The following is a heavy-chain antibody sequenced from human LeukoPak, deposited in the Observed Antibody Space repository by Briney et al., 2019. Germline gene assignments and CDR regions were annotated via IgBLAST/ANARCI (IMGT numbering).Heavy chain of an antibody. CDR1: GFTFDDYT. CDR3: AKSSGSYSILPTYFDY. V-gene: IGHV3-43*01. CDR2: ISWNGDTT. Sequence: GGSLRLSCAASGFTFDDYTMHWVRQPPGKGLEWVSLISWNGDTTFYADSVKGRFTISRDNSKNSLYLHMNSLTTEDTAWYYCAKSSGSYSILPTYFDYWGQGTLVTVSS. D-gene: IGHD1-26*01. J-gene: IGHJ4*02.